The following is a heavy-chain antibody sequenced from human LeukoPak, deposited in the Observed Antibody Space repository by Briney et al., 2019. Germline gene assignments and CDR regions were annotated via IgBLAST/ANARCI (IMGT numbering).Heavy chain of an antibody. D-gene: IGHD3-16*01. J-gene: IGHJ6*03. CDR2: IYYSGST. CDR1: GGSISSGDYY. Sequence: SETLSLTCTVSGGSISSGDYYWSWIRQPPGEGLEWIGYIYYSGSTYYNPSLKSRVTISVDTSKNQFSLKLSSVTAADTAVYYCARDRLDYMDVWGKGTTVTVSS. V-gene: IGHV4-30-4*08. CDR3: ARDRLDYMDV.